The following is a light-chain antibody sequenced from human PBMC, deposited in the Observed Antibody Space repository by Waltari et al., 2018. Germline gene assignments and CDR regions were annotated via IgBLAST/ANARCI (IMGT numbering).Light chain of an antibody. CDR2: LGS. CDR3: MQSLQALWT. J-gene: IGKJ1*01. V-gene: IGKV2-28*01. Sequence: DLVVTQSPLSLPVTPGTPASTSSRSSQSLRHRNGNNYLDWYLQKPGQSPQLLLYLGSNRASGVPDRFSGSGSGTDFTLRSSRVEAEDVGVYYCMQSLQALWTFGPGTKLEI. CDR1: QSLRHRNGNNY.